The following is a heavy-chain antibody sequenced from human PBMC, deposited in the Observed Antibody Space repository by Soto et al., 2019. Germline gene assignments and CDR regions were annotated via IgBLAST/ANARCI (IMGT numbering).Heavy chain of an antibody. D-gene: IGHD5-12*01. CDR1: GGSISSYY. V-gene: IGHV4-59*01. CDR2: IYYSGST. J-gene: IGHJ5*02. Sequence: SETLSLTCTVSGGSISSYYWSWIRQPPGKGLEWIGYIYYSGSTNYNPSLKSRVTISVDTSKNQFSLKLSSVTAADTAVYYCAREGLDGYNYSWFDPWGQGTLVTVSS. CDR3: AREGLDGYNYSWFDP.